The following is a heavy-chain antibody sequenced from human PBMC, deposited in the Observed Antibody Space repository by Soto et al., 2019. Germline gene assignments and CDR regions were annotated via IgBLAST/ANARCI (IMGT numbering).Heavy chain of an antibody. D-gene: IGHD6-19*01. Sequence: PGGSLRLSCAASGLTFSSYAMTWVRQGPGKGLQWVSGISRVGDTYYADSVKGRFTISRDNAKNSLYLQMNSLRDEDTAVYYCSRDLEWLVKFDFWGQGALVTVSS. CDR3: SRDLEWLVKFDF. CDR1: GLTFSSYA. J-gene: IGHJ4*02. V-gene: IGHV3-23*01. CDR2: ISRVGDT.